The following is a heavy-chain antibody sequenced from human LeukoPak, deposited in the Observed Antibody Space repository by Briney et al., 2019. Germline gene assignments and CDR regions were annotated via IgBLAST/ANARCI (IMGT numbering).Heavy chain of an antibody. J-gene: IGHJ4*02. D-gene: IGHD6-13*01. CDR2: IIPIFGTA. CDR3: ASLAGGRQQPNSG. V-gene: IGHV1-69*13. CDR1: GGTFSSYA. Sequence: ASVKVSCKASGGTFSSYAISWVRQAPGQGLEWMGGIIPIFGTANYAQKFQGRVTITADESTSTAYMELSSLRSEDTAVYYCASLAGGRQQPNSGWGQGTLVTVSS.